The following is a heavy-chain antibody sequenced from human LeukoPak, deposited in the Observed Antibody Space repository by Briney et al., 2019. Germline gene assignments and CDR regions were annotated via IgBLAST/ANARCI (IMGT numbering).Heavy chain of an antibody. CDR3: AKDRYYGSGSIDY. Sequence: GGSLRLSCAASGFTLRSYTMNWVRQAPGKGLEWVAVISHDGINKYYADSVKGRFTISRDNSKNTLYLQMNSLTAEDTAIYYCAKDRYYGSGSIDYWGQGTLVTVSS. V-gene: IGHV3-30*18. J-gene: IGHJ4*02. D-gene: IGHD3-10*01. CDR2: ISHDGINK. CDR1: GFTLRSYT.